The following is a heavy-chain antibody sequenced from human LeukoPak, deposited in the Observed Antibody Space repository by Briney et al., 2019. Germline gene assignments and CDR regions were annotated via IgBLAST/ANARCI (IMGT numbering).Heavy chain of an antibody. CDR3: AWMYSGSWRLFDD. J-gene: IGHJ4*01. V-gene: IGHV1-2*02. D-gene: IGHD6-13*01. CDR1: GYTFTAYY. Sequence: ASVKLSCKASGYTFTAYYIHWVRQAPGQGREWMGWSHPNSGVTNYSQKYTRRVTMTRDTSISTANLELSKLRSEDTATYYCAWMYSGSWRLFDDWGQGSLVTLSS. CDR2: SHPNSGVT.